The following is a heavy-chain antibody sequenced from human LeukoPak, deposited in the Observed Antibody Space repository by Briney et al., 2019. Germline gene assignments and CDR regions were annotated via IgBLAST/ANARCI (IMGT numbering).Heavy chain of an antibody. CDR2: IDPKSGGT. CDR1: GYTFTDYY. Sequence: ASVTVSFKASGYTFTDYYMHWVRQAPGQGLEWMGWIDPKSGGTNYGQKFQGWVTMTRDTSIGTAYMELSRLRSDDTAVYYCARGSDAFDIWGQGTMVTVSS. V-gene: IGHV1-2*04. J-gene: IGHJ3*02. CDR3: ARGSDAFDI. D-gene: IGHD3-10*01.